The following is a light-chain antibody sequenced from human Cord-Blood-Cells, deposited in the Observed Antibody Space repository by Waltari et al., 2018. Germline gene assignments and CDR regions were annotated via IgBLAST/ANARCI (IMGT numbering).Light chain of an antibody. CDR2: GAS. CDR3: QQYNNWPSVS. CDR1: QSVSSN. V-gene: IGKV3-15*01. J-gene: IGKJ2*03. Sequence: EIVMTHSPATLSVSPGERATLPCRASQSVSSNLAWYQQKPGQAPRLLIYGASTRATGMPARFSGSGSGTEFTLTISSLQSEDFAVYYGQQYNNWPSVSFGQGTKLEIK.